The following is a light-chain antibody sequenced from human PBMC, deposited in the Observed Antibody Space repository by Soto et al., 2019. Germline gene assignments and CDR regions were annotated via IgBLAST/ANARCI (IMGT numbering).Light chain of an antibody. CDR2: KAS. V-gene: IGKV1-5*03. J-gene: IGKJ1*01. CDR1: QTISSW. Sequence: DIQMTQSPSTLSGSVGDRVTITCRASQTISSWLAWYQQKPGKAPKLLIYKASTLESGVPSRFSGSGSGTDFTLTISSLQPDDFATYYCQHYDRYSEAFGQGTKVELK. CDR3: QHYDRYSEA.